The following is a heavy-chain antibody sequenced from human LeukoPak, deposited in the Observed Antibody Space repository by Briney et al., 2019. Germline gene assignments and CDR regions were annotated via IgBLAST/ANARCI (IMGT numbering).Heavy chain of an antibody. CDR1: GFTFSSYS. D-gene: IGHD3-3*02. CDR3: ARGHFYFDY. Sequence: PGGSLRLSCAASGFTFSSYSMNWVRQAPGKGLEWVANIKQDGSEKYYVDSVKGRFTISRDNAKNSLYLQMNSLRAEDTAVYYCARGHFYFDYWGQGTLVTVSS. V-gene: IGHV3-7*04. J-gene: IGHJ4*02. CDR2: IKQDGSEK.